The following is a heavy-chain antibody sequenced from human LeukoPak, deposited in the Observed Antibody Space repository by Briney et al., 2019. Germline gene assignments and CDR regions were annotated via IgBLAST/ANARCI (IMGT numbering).Heavy chain of an antibody. V-gene: IGHV3-23*01. D-gene: IGHD3-10*01. CDR3: AKDIKSGLMVRGVMGFDP. J-gene: IGHJ5*02. CDR1: GFTFSGYA. CDR2: ISGSGGST. Sequence: PGGSLRLSCAASGFTFSGYAMSWVRQAPGKGLEWVSAISGSGGSTYYADSVKGRFTISRDNSKNTLYLQMNSLRAEDTAVYYCAKDIKSGLMVRGVMGFDPWGQGTLVTVSS.